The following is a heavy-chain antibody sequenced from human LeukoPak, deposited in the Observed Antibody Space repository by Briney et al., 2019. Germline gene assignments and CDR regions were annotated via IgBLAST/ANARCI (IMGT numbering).Heavy chain of an antibody. V-gene: IGHV3-30-3*01. CDR2: ISYDGSNK. D-gene: IGHD6-13*01. CDR3: VQTGAAAGGWWLVPDYYYYYGMDV. J-gene: IGHJ6*02. Sequence: GGSLRLSCAASGFTFSSYAMHWVRQAPGKGLEWVAVISYDGSNKYYADSVKGRFTISRDNSKNTLYLQMNSLRAEDTAVYYCVQTGAAAGGWWLVPDYYYYYGMDVWGQGTTVTVSS. CDR1: GFTFSSYA.